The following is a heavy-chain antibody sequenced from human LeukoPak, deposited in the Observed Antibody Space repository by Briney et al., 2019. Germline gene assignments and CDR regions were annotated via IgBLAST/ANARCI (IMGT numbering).Heavy chain of an antibody. V-gene: IGHV4-34*01. J-gene: IGHJ5*02. CDR1: GGSFSGYY. Sequence: SETLSLTCAVYGGSFSGYYWSWIRQPPGKGLEWIGEINHSGSTNYNPSLKSRVTISVDTSKNQFSLKLNSVTAADTAVYYCARASQCSGGRCRSTNWFDPWGQGTLVTVSS. D-gene: IGHD2-15*01. CDR3: ARASQCSGGRCRSTNWFDP. CDR2: INHSGST.